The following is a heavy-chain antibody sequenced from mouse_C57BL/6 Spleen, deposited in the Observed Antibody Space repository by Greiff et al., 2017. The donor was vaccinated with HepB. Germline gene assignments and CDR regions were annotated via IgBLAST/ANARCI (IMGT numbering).Heavy chain of an antibody. D-gene: IGHD2-4*01. J-gene: IGHJ4*01. CDR3: TNDYDGWYAMDY. Sequence: QVQLKESGAELVRPGASVTLSCKASGYTFTDYEMHWVKKTPVHGLEWIGAIDPETGGTAYNQKFKGKAILTADKSSSTAYMELRSLTSEDSAVYYCTNDYDGWYAMDYWGQGTSVTVSS. CDR2: IDPETGGT. V-gene: IGHV1-15*01. CDR1: GYTFTDYE.